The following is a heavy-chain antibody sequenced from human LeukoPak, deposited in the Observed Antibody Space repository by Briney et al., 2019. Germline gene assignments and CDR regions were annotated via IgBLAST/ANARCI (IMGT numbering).Heavy chain of an antibody. D-gene: IGHD3-22*01. CDR2: LYISGNT. V-gene: IGHV4-4*07. J-gene: IGHJ3*02. CDR1: GGAISDYY. Sequence: SETLSLTCTVPGGAISDYYWSWIRQSAGMGLEWIGRLYISGNTNYNPSLKSRVTMSLDTSKNQFSLRLTSVTSADTAVYYCARVGGYPLGAFDIWGQGTMVTVSS. CDR3: ARVGGYPLGAFDI.